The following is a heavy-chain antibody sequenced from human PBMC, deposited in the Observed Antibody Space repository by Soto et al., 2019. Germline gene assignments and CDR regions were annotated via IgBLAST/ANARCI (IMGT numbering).Heavy chain of an antibody. CDR1: GGTFSSYA. J-gene: IGHJ4*02. Sequence: SVKVSCKASGGTFSSYAISGVGQAPGQGLEWMGGIIPIFGTANYAQKFQGRVTITADESTSTAYMELSSLRSEDTAVYYCARLSGSGWSFDYWGQGTLVTVSS. CDR2: IIPIFGTA. V-gene: IGHV1-69*13. CDR3: ARLSGSGWSFDY. D-gene: IGHD6-19*01.